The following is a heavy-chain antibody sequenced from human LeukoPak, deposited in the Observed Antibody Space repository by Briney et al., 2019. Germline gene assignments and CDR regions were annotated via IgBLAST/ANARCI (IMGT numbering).Heavy chain of an antibody. CDR3: TRMYSSAWFDP. CDR1: GFTFGDYA. V-gene: IGHV3-49*03. CDR2: IRSKAYGGTT. D-gene: IGHD6-19*01. J-gene: IGHJ5*02. Sequence: GGSLRLSCTASGFTFGDYAMSWFRQAPGKGLEWVGFIRSKAYGGTTEYAASVKGRLTISRDDSKSIAYLQMNSLKTEDTAVYYCTRMYSSAWFDPWGQGTLVTVSS.